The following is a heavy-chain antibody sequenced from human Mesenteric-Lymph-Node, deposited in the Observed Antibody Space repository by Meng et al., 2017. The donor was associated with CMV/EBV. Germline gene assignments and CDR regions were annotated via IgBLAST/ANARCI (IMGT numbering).Heavy chain of an antibody. CDR1: GTTFNTYA. V-gene: IGHV3-23*01. CDR2: ISGGGGST. J-gene: IGHJ6*02. Sequence: GESLKISCAASGTTFNTYAMNWVRQAPGKGLEWVSGISGGGGSTYYADSVKGRFTISRDNSKNTLYLQMNSLRAEDTAVYYCAKAGGCSSSCYIYYYYYGMDVWCQGTTVTVSS. CDR3: AKAGGCSSSCYIYYYYYGMDV. D-gene: IGHD2-2*02.